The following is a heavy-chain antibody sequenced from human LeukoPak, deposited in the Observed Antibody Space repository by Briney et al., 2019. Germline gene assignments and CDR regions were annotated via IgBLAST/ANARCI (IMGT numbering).Heavy chain of an antibody. CDR1: GFTFSSYW. D-gene: IGHD3-10*01. CDR3: ARVMYYYGSRSPYYYGMDV. CDR2: INSDGSST. V-gene: IGHV3-74*01. Sequence: PGGSLRLSCAASGFTFSSYWMHWVRQAPGKGLVWVSRINSDGSSTSYADSVKGRFTISRDNAKNTLYLQMNSLRAEDTAVYYCARVMYYYGSRSPYYYGMDVWGQGTTVTVSS. J-gene: IGHJ6*02.